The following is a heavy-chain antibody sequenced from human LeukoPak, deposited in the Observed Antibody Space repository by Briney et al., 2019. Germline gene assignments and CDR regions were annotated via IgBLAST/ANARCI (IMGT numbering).Heavy chain of an antibody. CDR3: AKNPFVGYGSDYFDG. J-gene: IGHJ4*02. V-gene: IGHV3-23*01. CDR2: ISGSGGNT. CDR1: GFTFSSYA. Sequence: GGSLRLSCAASGFTFSSYAMSWVRQAPGKGLEWVSAISGSGGNTYYAASVKGRFTISRDNSKNTLYLQMDSLRAEDTAVYYCAKNPFVGYGSDYFDGWGQGTLVTVSS. D-gene: IGHD3-10*01.